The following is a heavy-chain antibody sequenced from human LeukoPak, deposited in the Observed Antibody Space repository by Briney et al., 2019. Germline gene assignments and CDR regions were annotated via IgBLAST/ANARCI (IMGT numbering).Heavy chain of an antibody. D-gene: IGHD3-10*01. CDR1: GYTFSTYY. Sequence: ASVKVSCKASGYTFSTYYVHWVRQAPGQGLEWMGMINPTGGSTTYAQKFRGRVTVTRDTSTSTVDMELSSLTSDDTTVYYCARVYGSGTSSVLSPCSCYCGMDVWGQGTSVTVSS. V-gene: IGHV1-46*01. CDR2: INPTGGST. CDR3: ARVYGSGTSSVLSPCSCYCGMDV. J-gene: IGHJ6*02.